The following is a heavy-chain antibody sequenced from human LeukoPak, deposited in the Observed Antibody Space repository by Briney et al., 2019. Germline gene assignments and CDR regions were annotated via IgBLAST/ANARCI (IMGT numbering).Heavy chain of an antibody. V-gene: IGHV4-39*01. CDR2: IYHTGSA. CDR3: ARHQLRIAGSSEIDY. Sequence: TTSETLSLTCSVSGGSIINNKYYGAWFRQPPEKGLEWVGSIYHTGSAYYNSSLQSRLTMSVDTSKNQFSLKLSSVTAADTAVYYCARHQLRIAGSSEIDYWGQGTLVTVSS. J-gene: IGHJ4*02. D-gene: IGHD3-3*01. CDR1: GGSIINNKYY.